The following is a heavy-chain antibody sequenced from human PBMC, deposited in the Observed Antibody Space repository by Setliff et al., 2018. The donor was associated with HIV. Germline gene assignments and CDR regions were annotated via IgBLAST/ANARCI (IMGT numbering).Heavy chain of an antibody. V-gene: IGHV4-30-4*02. CDR3: ASAGPYCGDDCPYNWLTP. CDR2: IYYSGST. Sequence: SETLSLTCNASGGSINSGDHYWSWIRQPPGKGLEWIDYIYYSGSTYYNPSLQSRVTMSVDTSKNLFSLTLRSVTAADTAVYYCASAGPYCGDDCPYNWLTPWGQGTLVTVSS. CDR1: GGSINSGDHY. D-gene: IGHD2-21*02. J-gene: IGHJ5*02.